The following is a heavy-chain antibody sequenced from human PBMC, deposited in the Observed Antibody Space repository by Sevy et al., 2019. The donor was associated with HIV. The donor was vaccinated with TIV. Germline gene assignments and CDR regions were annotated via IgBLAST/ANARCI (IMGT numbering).Heavy chain of an antibody. CDR2: INPNSGGT. CDR1: GYTFTGYY. Sequence: ASVKVSCKASGYTFTGYYMHWVRQAPGHGLEWMGRINPNSGGTNYAQKFQGRVTMTRDTSISTAYMELSRLRSDDTAVYYCARGYSYGFSVYYGMDVWGQGTTVTVSS. V-gene: IGHV1-2*06. J-gene: IGHJ6*02. CDR3: ARGYSYGFSVYYGMDV. D-gene: IGHD5-18*01.